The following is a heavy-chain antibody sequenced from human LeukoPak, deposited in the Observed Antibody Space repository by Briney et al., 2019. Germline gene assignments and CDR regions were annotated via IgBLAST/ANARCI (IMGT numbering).Heavy chain of an antibody. CDR2: IYYSGST. J-gene: IGHJ4*02. D-gene: IGHD3-22*01. V-gene: IGHV4-59*01. CDR1: GGSISSYY. CDR3: ASYSYYYDSSGYFDY. Sequence: SETLSLTCTVSGGSISSYYWSWIRQPPGKGLEWIGYIYYSGSTNYNPSLKSRVTTSVDTSKNQFSLKLSSVTAADTAVYYCASYSYYYDSSGYFDYWGQGTLVTVSS.